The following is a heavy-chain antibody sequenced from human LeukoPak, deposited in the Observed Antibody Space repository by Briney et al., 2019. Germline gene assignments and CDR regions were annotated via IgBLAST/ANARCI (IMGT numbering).Heavy chain of an antibody. D-gene: IGHD3-10*01. J-gene: IGHJ4*02. CDR1: GYSFSDYS. V-gene: IGHV1-2*06. CDR2: INPNSGGT. Sequence: GASVKVSCKASGYSFSDYSMHWVRQAPGQGLEWMGRINPNSGGTSYAQNFQGRVSMTRVTSISTTYMELSGLTSDDTAVYYCARGGSGSGYLYYFDFWGQGTLVSVSS. CDR3: ARGGSGSGYLYYFDF.